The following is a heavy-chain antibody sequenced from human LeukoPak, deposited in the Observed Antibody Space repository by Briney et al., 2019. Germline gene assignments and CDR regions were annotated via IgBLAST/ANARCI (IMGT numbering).Heavy chain of an antibody. CDR3: ASLKNYYDSSGYLVTDAFDI. CDR2: ISPNSGDA. Sequence: ASVKVSCKASGGTFSSYAISWVRQAPGQGLEWMGWISPNSGDAKYAQKFQGRVTMTRDTSISTAYMELRSLKSDDTAVYYCASLKNYYDSSGYLVTDAFDIWGQGTMVTVSS. V-gene: IGHV1-2*02. CDR1: GGTFSSYA. D-gene: IGHD3-22*01. J-gene: IGHJ3*02.